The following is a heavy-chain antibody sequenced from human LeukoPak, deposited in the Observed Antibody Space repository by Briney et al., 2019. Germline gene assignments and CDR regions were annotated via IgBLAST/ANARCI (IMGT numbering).Heavy chain of an antibody. J-gene: IGHJ4*02. D-gene: IGHD4-17*01. Sequence: GGSLRLSCAASRFTFSTYTMSWVRQAPGKGLEWVSSISSGSSYIYYADSVKGRFTISRDNSKITLYLQMNSLRAEDTAVYYCAKEGVTTLDYWGQGTLVTVSS. CDR3: AKEGVTTLDY. CDR2: ISSGSSYI. V-gene: IGHV3-21*01. CDR1: RFTFSTYT.